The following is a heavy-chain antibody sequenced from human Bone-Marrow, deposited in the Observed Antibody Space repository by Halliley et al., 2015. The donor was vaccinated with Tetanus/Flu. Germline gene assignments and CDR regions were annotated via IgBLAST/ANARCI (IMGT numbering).Heavy chain of an antibody. D-gene: IGHD5-18*01. Sequence: EWIAYVYYPGNVNYNPSFKGRVSMSVDTSKNQFSLKLTSVAAADTAIYYCARGGIQLWDDLFDMWGQGTLVTVSS. CDR2: VYYPGNV. V-gene: IGHV4-59*09. CDR3: ARGGIQLWDDLFDM. J-gene: IGHJ3*02.